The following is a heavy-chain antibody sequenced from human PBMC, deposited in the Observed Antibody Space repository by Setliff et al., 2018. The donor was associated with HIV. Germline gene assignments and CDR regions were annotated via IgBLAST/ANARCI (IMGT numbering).Heavy chain of an antibody. J-gene: IGHJ3*01. D-gene: IGHD3-22*01. CDR2: ISFGGSDT. CDR3: AREDSSGYSFNV. Sequence: GGSLRLSCAASGITFSRYTMNWVRQAPGMGLEWVSSISFGGSDTHYTDSVKGRFSISRDNAKNSLYLQMNSLRVEDTAVYYCAREDSSGYSFNVWGQGTMVTVSS. V-gene: IGHV3-21*01. CDR1: GITFSRYT.